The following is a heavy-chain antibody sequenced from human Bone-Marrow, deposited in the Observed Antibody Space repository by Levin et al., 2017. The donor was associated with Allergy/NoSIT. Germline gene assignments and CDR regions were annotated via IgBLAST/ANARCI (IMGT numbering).Heavy chain of an antibody. V-gene: IGHV3-15*07. CDR1: GFTLNNAW. CDR2: FKGKTDGGTT. Sequence: GESLKISCAVSGFTLNNAWINWVRQAPGKGLEWVGRFKGKTDGGTTDDAAPVKGRFTISRDDSKNMLYLQMNSLKTEDPAVYYCSTVRYCTSGVCYARYYYYYGMDVWGQGTTVTVSS. J-gene: IGHJ6*02. CDR3: STVRYCTSGVCYARYYYYYGMDV. D-gene: IGHD2-8*01.